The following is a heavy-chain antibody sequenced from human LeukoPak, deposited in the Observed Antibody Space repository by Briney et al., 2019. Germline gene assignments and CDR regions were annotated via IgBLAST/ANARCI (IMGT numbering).Heavy chain of an antibody. D-gene: IGHD3-10*01. CDR1: GFTFSSYS. CDR2: ISSSSSYI. J-gene: IGHJ5*02. Sequence: GGSLRLPCAASGFTFSSYSMNWVRQAPGKGLEWVSSISSSSSYIYYADSVKGRFTISRDNAKNSLYLQMNSLRAEDTAVYYCARGSEYGSGSPAWFDPWGQGTLVTVSS. V-gene: IGHV3-21*01. CDR3: ARGSEYGSGSPAWFDP.